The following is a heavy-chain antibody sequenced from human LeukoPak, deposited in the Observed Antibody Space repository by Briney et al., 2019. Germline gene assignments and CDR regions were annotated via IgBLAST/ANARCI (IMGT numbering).Heavy chain of an antibody. Sequence: PGGSLRLSCAASGFTFSSYAMHWVRQAPGKGLEWVAVISYDGSNKYYADSVKGRFTISRDDSKNTLYLQMNSLRAEDTAVYYCTSCFSGYYSPFDYWGQGTLVTVSS. CDR2: ISYDGSNK. V-gene: IGHV3-30-3*01. J-gene: IGHJ4*02. CDR3: TSCFSGYYSPFDY. D-gene: IGHD3-22*01. CDR1: GFTFSSYA.